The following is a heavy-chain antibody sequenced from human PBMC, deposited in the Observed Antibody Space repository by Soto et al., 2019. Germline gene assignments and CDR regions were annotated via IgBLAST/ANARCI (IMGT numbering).Heavy chain of an antibody. CDR3: AREVGGTGTGHYYGTEV. D-gene: IGHD1-1*01. Sequence: ASVKVSCKASGYTFTGYYMHWVRQAPGQGREWMGWINPNSGGTNYAQKFQGRVTMTRDTSISTAYMEMSRLRSDDTAVYYCAREVGGTGTGHYYGTEVWGQATTVTVSS. J-gene: IGHJ6*02. CDR2: INPNSGGT. V-gene: IGHV1-2*02. CDR1: GYTFTGYY.